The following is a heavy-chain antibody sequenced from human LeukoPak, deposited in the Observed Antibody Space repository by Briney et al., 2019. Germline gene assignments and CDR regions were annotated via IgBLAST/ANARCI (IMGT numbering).Heavy chain of an antibody. V-gene: IGHV1-2*02. CDR3: ARVLFAAGPGYYYYYYMDV. D-gene: IGHD2-21*01. CDR2: INPNSGGT. CDR1: GYTFTGYY. Sequence: GASVKVSCKASGYTFTGYYMHWVRQAPGQGLEWMGWINPNSGGTNYAQKFQGRVTMTRDTSISTAYMELRSLRSDDTAVYYCARVLFAAGPGYYYYYYMDVWGKGTTVTISS. J-gene: IGHJ6*03.